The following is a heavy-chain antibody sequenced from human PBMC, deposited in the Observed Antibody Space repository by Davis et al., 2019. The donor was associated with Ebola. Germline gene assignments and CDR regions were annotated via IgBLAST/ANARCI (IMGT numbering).Heavy chain of an antibody. Sequence: GESLKISCAASGFTFSSYWLSWVRQAPGKGLEWVSAIRGSGGSTYYADSVKGRFTISRDNSKNTLYLQMNSLRAEDTAVYHCARAVQGVAATVPYYFYGMDVWGQGTTVTVSS. V-gene: IGHV3-23*01. CDR2: IRGSGGST. CDR1: GFTFSSYW. D-gene: IGHD6-25*01. CDR3: ARAVQGVAATVPYYFYGMDV. J-gene: IGHJ6*02.